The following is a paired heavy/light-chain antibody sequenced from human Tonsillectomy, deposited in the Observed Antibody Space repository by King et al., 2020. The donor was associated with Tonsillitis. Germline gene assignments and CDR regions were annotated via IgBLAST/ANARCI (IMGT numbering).Heavy chain of an antibody. V-gene: IGHV1-69*01. Sequence: QVQLVQSGAEVKKPGSSVKVSCKASGGSFSSYAISWVRQAPGQGLEWMGGIIPILGTANYAQKFQDRVTITADDSTSTAYMELSRLRSEDTAVYYCARAIYDFINVRPGYWFDPWGQGALVTVSS. CDR1: GGSFSSYA. CDR2: IIPILGTA. CDR3: ARAIYDFINVRPGYWFDP. J-gene: IGHJ5*02. D-gene: IGHD4-4*01.
Light chain of an antibody. Sequence: QSALTQPRSVSDSPGQSVTISCTGTGSDVGGYNYVSWYQQHPGKAPKLMIYDVSQRPSGVPDRFSASKSGNTASLTISGLQAADEADYYCCSYAGSFTYVLFGGGTKLTVL. J-gene: IGLJ2*01. CDR3: CSYAGSFTYVL. CDR2: DVS. V-gene: IGLV2-11*01. CDR1: GSDVGGYNY.